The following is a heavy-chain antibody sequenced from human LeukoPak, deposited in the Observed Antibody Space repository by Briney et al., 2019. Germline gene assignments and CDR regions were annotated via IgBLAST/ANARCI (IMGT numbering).Heavy chain of an antibody. V-gene: IGHV3-53*01. CDR1: GFSVRTNC. CDR3: ARGESSNAVPGRYYMDV. D-gene: IGHD2-15*01. J-gene: IGHJ6*03. Sequence: GGSLRLSCAASGFSVRTNCMSWVRQAPGKGLEWVSVIYSGGSTYYADSVKGRFTISRDNSKNTLYFQTKTLRAEDTAVYYCARGESSNAVPGRYYMDVWGRGTMVTVSS. CDR2: IYSGGST.